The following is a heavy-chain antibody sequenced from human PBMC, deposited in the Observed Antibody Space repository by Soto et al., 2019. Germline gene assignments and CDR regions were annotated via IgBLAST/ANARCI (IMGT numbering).Heavy chain of an antibody. Sequence: SQTLSLTCAISGDSVSSNSAAWNWIRQSPSRGLEWLGRTYYRSKWYNDYAVSVKSRITINPDTSKNQFSLQLNSVTPEDTAVYYCARAGQGPGTGGYYYYYGMDVWGQGTTVTVSS. J-gene: IGHJ6*02. CDR3: ARAGQGPGTGGYYYYYGMDV. D-gene: IGHD1-7*01. V-gene: IGHV6-1*01. CDR2: TYYRSKWYN. CDR1: GDSVSSNSAA.